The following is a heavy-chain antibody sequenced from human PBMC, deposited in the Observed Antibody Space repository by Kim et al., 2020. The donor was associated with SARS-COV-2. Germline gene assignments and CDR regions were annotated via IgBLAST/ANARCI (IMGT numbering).Heavy chain of an antibody. Sequence: GGSLRLSCAASGFTFSSYEMNWVRQAPGKGLEWVSYISSSGSTIYYADSVKGRFTISRDNAKNSLYLQMNSLRAEDTAVYYCARDGVVPAAMRKIYYYYYYGMDVWGQGTTVTVSS. J-gene: IGHJ6*02. CDR1: GFTFSSYE. V-gene: IGHV3-48*03. CDR2: ISSSGSTI. D-gene: IGHD2-2*01. CDR3: ARDGVVPAAMRKIYYYYYYGMDV.